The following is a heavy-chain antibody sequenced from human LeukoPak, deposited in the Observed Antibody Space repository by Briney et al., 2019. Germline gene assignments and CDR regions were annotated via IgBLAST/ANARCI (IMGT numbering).Heavy chain of an antibody. Sequence: GGSLRLSCTASGFNFGIYGMHWVRQAPGKGLEWVAFIRYDGSNKYYADSVKGRFTISRDNSKNTLYLQMNSLRAEDTAVYYCAKDTLGQYSSSWIPFDYWGQGTLVTVSS. CDR1: GFNFGIYG. D-gene: IGHD6-13*01. V-gene: IGHV3-30*02. CDR3: AKDTLGQYSSSWIPFDY. J-gene: IGHJ4*02. CDR2: IRYDGSNK.